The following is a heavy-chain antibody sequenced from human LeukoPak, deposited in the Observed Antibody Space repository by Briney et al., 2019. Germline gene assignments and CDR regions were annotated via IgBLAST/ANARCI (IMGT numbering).Heavy chain of an antibody. V-gene: IGHV3-48*03. Sequence: GGSLRLSCAASGXTFSSSEMNWVRQAPGKGLEWVSYIGSSDTTVHYADSVEGRFTISRDNAKNSLYLQMNSLRAEDTAIYYCARLTVTTKDAFDIRGQGTMVIVSS. CDR2: IGSSDTTV. CDR3: ARLTVTTKDAFDI. D-gene: IGHD4-17*01. J-gene: IGHJ3*02. CDR1: GXTFSSSE.